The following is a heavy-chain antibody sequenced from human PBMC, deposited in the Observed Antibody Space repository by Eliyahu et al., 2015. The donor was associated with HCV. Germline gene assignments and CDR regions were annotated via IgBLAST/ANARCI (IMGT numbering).Heavy chain of an antibody. CDR1: GYTFTGYY. J-gene: IGHJ4*02. Sequence: QVQLVQSGAEVKKPGASVKVSCKASGYTFTGYYMHWVRQAPGQGLGWMGWINPNXGGTNYAQKFQGRVTMTRDXSISTAYMELSRLRSDDTAVYYCARGPKWELHGWGQGTLVTVSS. CDR2: INPNXGGT. V-gene: IGHV1-2*02. D-gene: IGHD1-26*01. CDR3: ARGPKWELHG.